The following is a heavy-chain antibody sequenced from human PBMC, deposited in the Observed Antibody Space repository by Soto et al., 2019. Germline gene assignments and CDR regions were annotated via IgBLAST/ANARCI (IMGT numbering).Heavy chain of an antibody. CDR2: ISGSGGST. V-gene: IGHV3-23*01. J-gene: IGHJ4*02. CDR1: GFTFSSYA. CDR3: AKDPSYGYDFDY. Sequence: VGSLRLSCAASGFTFSSYAMSWVRQAPGKGLEWVSAISGSGGSTYYADSVKGRFTISRDNSKNTLYLQMNSLRAEDTAVYYCAKDPSYGYDFDYWGQGTLVTVSS. D-gene: IGHD5-12*01.